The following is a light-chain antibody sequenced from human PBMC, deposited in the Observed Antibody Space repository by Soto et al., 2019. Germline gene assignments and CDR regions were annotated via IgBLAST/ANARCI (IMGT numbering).Light chain of an antibody. CDR1: QSVRSN. V-gene: IGKV3D-15*01. CDR2: GAS. J-gene: IGKJ5*01. CDR3: QQYNNWPAIS. Sequence: ILMTHSPATHSVSPGERATLSFSSSQSVRSNVAWYQQKPGQAPRLLIYGASTRVTGIPATFSGSGSGTQFTLTISSLQSEDFAVYYCQQYNNWPAISFGQGTRLEI.